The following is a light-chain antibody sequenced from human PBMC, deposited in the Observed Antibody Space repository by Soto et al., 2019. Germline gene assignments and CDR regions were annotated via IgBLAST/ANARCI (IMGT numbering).Light chain of an antibody. CDR2: WAS. CDR3: QQYYSTPPYT. J-gene: IGKJ2*01. Sequence: DIVMTQSPDSLAESLGERATINCKSSQSVLHSSNNKNYLAWYQQKPGQPPKLLIYWASTRESGVPDRFSGSGSGTDFSLTISSLQAEDVAVYYCQQYYSTPPYTFGQGTKLEIK. V-gene: IGKV4-1*01. CDR1: QSVLHSSNNKNY.